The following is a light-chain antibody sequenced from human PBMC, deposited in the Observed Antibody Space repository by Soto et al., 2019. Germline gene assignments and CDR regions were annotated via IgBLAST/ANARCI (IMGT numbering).Light chain of an antibody. CDR2: EVS. CDR3: SSYTSSSIDNYA. CDR1: SSDGGGYNY. J-gene: IGLJ1*01. Sequence: QSALTQPASVSGSPGQSITISCTGTSSDGGGYNYVSWYQQHPGKAPKLVIYEVSNRPSGGSNRFSGSKSGNTASLTISGLQADDEADYYCSSYTSSSIDNYAVGTGTKV. V-gene: IGLV2-14*01.